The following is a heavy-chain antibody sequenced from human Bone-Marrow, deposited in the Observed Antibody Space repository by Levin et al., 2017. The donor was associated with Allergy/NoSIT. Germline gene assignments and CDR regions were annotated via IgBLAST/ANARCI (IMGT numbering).Heavy chain of an antibody. CDR1: GFTFTAYA. CDR3: AKGIRDRTPPPSSYGWFDL. J-gene: IGHJ5*02. V-gene: IGHV3-23*01. Sequence: GGSLRLSCAASGFTFTAYAMGWLRQAPGKGLEWVSSISDSGGYTYYADSVRGRFTISRDNSKNALYLQMNGLRVEDTATYYCAKGIRDRTPPPSSYGWFDLWGQGALVTVSS. CDR2: ISDSGGYT. D-gene: IGHD2-15*01.